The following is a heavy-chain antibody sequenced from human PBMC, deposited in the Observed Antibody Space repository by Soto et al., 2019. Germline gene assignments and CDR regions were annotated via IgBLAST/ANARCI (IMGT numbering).Heavy chain of an antibody. CDR1: GFTFNSYW. CDR3: VGDGVRNGAYNGWLDP. Sequence: EVQVVESGGDLVQPGGSLRLSCAASGFTFNSYWMTWVRQAPGKGLEWVANIKQDGREKYYVASVKGRFTISRDNGKNLLYLQMDSLTPDDTAVYYCVGDGVRNGAYNGWLDPWGQGTLVTVSS. J-gene: IGHJ5*02. CDR2: IKQDGREK. V-gene: IGHV3-7*03. D-gene: IGHD3-16*01.